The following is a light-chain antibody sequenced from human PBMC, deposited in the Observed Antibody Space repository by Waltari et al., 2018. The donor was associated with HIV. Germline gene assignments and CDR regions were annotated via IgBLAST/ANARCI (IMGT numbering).Light chain of an antibody. Sequence: QSVLTQPPSASGTPGQRVTISCSGSSPNIGRHDLYWYQQLPGTAPKLLIYRNNQRPSGVPDRFSGSKSGTSASLAISGLRSEDEADYYCAAWDDSLSGWVFGGGTKLTVL. CDR3: AAWDDSLSGWV. J-gene: IGLJ3*02. CDR2: RNN. V-gene: IGLV1-47*01. CDR1: SPNIGRHD.